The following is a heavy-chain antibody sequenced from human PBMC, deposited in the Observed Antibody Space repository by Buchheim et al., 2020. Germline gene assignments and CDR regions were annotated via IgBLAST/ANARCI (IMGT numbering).Heavy chain of an antibody. CDR1: GFSFSFYS. CDR2: IDGNDNRR. Sequence: DVQLVESGGGLTEPGGSLRLSCAFSGFSFSFYSMNWVRQAPGKGLEWVSYIDGNDNRRFYADSVTGRFTVSRDNAQHTLYRQMNSLRAEDTAVYYCAKDEFPTVAAAGTTPGNWGQGTL. J-gene: IGHJ4*02. CDR3: AKDEFPTVAAAGTTPGN. V-gene: IGHV3-48*01. D-gene: IGHD6-13*01.